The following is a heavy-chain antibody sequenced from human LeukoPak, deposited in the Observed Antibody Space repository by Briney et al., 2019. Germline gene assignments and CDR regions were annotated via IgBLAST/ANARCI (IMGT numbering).Heavy chain of an antibody. V-gene: IGHV3-21*01. CDR1: GFTFSSYS. CDR2: ISSSSSYI. Sequence: GGSLRLSCAASGFTFSSYSMNWVRQAPGKGLEWVSSISSSSSYIYYADSVKGRFTISRDNAKNSLYLQMNSLRAEDTAVYYCARVEIAVAGYSYMDVWGKGTTVTVSS. D-gene: IGHD6-19*01. CDR3: ARVEIAVAGYSYMDV. J-gene: IGHJ6*03.